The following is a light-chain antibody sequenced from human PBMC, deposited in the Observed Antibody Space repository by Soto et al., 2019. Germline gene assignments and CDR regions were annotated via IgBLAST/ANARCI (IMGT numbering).Light chain of an antibody. CDR2: DAS. V-gene: IGKV3-11*01. Sequence: EIVMTQSPATVSESPGESARLSFRASQSVRSNLAWDQQKPGQAPRVLIYDASHRATGIPARFRGSGSGTDFTLTISSLEPEGAGIYYCQQRSHWSPSTFGQGTRLEIK. CDR3: QQRSHWSPST. J-gene: IGKJ5*01. CDR1: QSVRSN.